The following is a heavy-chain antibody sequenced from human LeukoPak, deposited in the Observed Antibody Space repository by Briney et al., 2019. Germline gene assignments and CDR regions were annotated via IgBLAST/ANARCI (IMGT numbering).Heavy chain of an antibody. V-gene: IGHV1-46*01. J-gene: IGHJ4*02. D-gene: IGHD3-22*01. CDR3: ARDLTMINPTRGYLDY. Sequence: ASVRVSCMASGYTFTSYYMHWVRQAPGQGLEWMGIINPSGGSTSYAQKFQGRVTMTRDTSTSTVYMELSSLRSEDTAVYYCARDLTMINPTRGYLDYWGQGTLVTVSS. CDR2: INPSGGST. CDR1: GYTFTSYY.